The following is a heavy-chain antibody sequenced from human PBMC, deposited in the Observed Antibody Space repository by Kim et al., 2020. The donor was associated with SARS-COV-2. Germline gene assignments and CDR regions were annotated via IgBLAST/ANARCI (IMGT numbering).Heavy chain of an antibody. CDR3: ARERVRITMVRWGWFDP. J-gene: IGHJ5*02. CDR1: GYTFTGYY. Sequence: ASVKVSCKASGYTFTGYYMHWVRQAPGQGLEWMGRINPNSGGTNYAQKFQGRVTMTRDTSISTAYMELSRLRSDDTAVYYCARERVRITMVRWGWFDPWGQGTLVTVSS. CDR2: INPNSGGT. V-gene: IGHV1-2*06. D-gene: IGHD3-10*01.